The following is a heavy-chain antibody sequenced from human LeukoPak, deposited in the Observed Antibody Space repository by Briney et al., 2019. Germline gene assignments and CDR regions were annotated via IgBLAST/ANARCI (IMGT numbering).Heavy chain of an antibody. Sequence: TSETLSLTCTVSGGSISSYYWSWIRQPPGKGLEWIGYIYYSGSTNYNPSLKSRVTISVDTSKNQFSLKLSSVTAVDTAVYYCARQPYDSSGYYSAEYYYGLDVWGQGTTVTVSS. CDR3: ARQPYDSSGYYSAEYYYGLDV. CDR2: IYYSGST. CDR1: GGSISSYY. D-gene: IGHD3-22*01. J-gene: IGHJ6*02. V-gene: IGHV4-59*01.